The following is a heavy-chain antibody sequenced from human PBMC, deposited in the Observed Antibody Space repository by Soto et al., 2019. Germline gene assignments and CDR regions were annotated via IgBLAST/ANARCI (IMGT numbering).Heavy chain of an antibody. Sequence: GGSLRLSCAASGFTFSIHGMNWVSQTPGKGLEWVAVMSNDGNKRYYVESVEGRFSISRDNAKSIVYLQMNNVRIEDTAKYYCAKDKVPYYDFWSGQRWFDPWGQGT. J-gene: IGHJ5*02. CDR2: MSNDGNKR. V-gene: IGHV3-30*18. CDR3: AKDKVPYYDFWSGQRWFDP. D-gene: IGHD3-3*01. CDR1: GFTFSIHG.